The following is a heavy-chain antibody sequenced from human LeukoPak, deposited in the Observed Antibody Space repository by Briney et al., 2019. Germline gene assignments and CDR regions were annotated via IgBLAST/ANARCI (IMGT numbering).Heavy chain of an antibody. V-gene: IGHV4-4*02. CDR1: GGSISSSNW. Sequence: SGTLSLTCAVSGGSISSSNWWSWVRQPPGKGLEWIGEIYHSGSTNYNPSLKSRVTISVDKSKNQFSLKLSSVTAADTAVYYCARRYCSGGSCYEIDYWGLGTLVTVSS. D-gene: IGHD2-15*01. CDR3: ARRYCSGGSCYEIDY. CDR2: IYHSGST. J-gene: IGHJ4*02.